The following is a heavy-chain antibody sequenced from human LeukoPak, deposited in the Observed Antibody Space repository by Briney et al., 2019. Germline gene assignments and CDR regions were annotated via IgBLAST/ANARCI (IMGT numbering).Heavy chain of an antibody. Sequence: ASVKVSCKASGYTSTSYGISWVRQAPGPGLERMGWISAYNGNTNYAQKLQGRATMTTDTSTSTAYMELRSLRSDDTAVYYCARGSYAPYYFDYWGQGTLVTVSS. CDR1: GYTSTSYG. CDR2: ISAYNGNT. D-gene: IGHD2-2*01. V-gene: IGHV1-18*01. CDR3: ARGSYAPYYFDY. J-gene: IGHJ4*02.